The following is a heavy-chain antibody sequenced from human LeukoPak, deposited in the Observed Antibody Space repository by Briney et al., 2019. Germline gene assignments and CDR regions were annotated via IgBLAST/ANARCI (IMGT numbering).Heavy chain of an antibody. CDR2: ITAIFRTT. CDR3: ARARIVGATDFDY. CDR1: GYTFTGYY. D-gene: IGHD1-26*01. V-gene: IGHV1-69*13. Sequence: GASVKVSCKASGYTFTGYYMHWVRQAPGQGLEWMGGITAIFRTTNYAQKFQGRVTITADESMSTVYMELSSLRSEDTAVYYCARARIVGATDFDYWGQGTLVTVSS. J-gene: IGHJ4*02.